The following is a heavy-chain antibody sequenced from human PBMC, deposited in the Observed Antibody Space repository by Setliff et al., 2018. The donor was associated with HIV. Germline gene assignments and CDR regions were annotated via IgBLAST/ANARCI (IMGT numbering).Heavy chain of an antibody. CDR2: ISPDNANT. V-gene: IGHV1-2*02. J-gene: IGHJ4*02. CDR1: GYTFTDYF. CDR3: ARQLSNSFDY. D-gene: IGHD1-1*01. Sequence: ASVKVSCKSSGYTFTDYFMHWVRQAPGQGLEWMGWISPDNANTRISQRFRGSVTMTRDRSINTAYMEFSGLTSDDTAVYYCARQLSNSFDYWGLGTLVTVSS.